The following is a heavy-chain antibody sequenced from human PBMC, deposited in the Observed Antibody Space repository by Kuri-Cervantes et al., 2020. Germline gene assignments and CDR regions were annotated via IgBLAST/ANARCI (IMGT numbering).Heavy chain of an antibody. CDR3: ARDLYSYGPWGYYGMDV. CDR1: FSSYW. J-gene: IGHJ6*02. Sequence: FSSYWMHWVRQAPGKGLEWVAVISYDGSNKYYADSVKGRFTISRDNSKNTLYLQMNSLRAEDTAVYYCARDLYSYGPWGYYGMDVWGQGTTVTVSS. V-gene: IGHV3-30*12. D-gene: IGHD5-18*01. CDR2: ISYDGSNK.